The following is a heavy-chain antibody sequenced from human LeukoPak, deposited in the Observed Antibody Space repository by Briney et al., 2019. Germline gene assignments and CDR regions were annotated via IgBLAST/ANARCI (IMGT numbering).Heavy chain of an antibody. CDR2: VYYPGSP. CDR3: ARSHFYGSGVDS. D-gene: IGHD3-10*01. Sequence: KPSETLSLTCTISGGSISAIPYYWGWIRQPPGKGLEWIGSVYYPGSPYYSPSLKTRVTISVDTPKNQFSLKLSSVTAADTAVYFCARSHFYGSGVDSWGQGTLVTASS. J-gene: IGHJ5*01. CDR1: GGSISAIPYY. V-gene: IGHV4-39*01.